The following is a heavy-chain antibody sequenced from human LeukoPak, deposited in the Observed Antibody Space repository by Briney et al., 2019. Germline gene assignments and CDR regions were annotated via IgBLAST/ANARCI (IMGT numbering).Heavy chain of an antibody. CDR2: ISGSGGST. Sequence: PGGSLRLSCAASGFTFSSYAMNWARQARGKGLEWVSDISGSGGSTYYADSVKGRFTISRDNSKNTLYLQMNSLRAEDTAVYYCAKGREIVVVAPFDYWGQGTLVTVSS. J-gene: IGHJ4*02. CDR3: AKGREIVVVAPFDY. D-gene: IGHD3-22*01. V-gene: IGHV3-23*01. CDR1: GFTFSSYA.